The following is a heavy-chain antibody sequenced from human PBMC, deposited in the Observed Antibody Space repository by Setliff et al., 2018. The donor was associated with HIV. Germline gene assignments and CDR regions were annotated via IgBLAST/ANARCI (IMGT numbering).Heavy chain of an antibody. CDR2: IYHTGSS. V-gene: IGHV4-38-2*01. Sequence: SETLSLTCDVSGFSISSRYYWGWIRQSPGKGLEWIGNIYHTGSSYYNPSLNDRATISLDTSKNQFSLKLNSVTASDTAVYYCARAAAGNTGPFDLWGQGSPVTVSS. CDR3: ARAAAGNTGPFDL. J-gene: IGHJ4*02. D-gene: IGHD4-17*01. CDR1: GFSISSRYY.